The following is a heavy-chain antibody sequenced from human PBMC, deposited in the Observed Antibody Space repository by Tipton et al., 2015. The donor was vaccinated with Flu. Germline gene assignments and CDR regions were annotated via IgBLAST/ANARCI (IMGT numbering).Heavy chain of an antibody. CDR3: ARSPIVGIVDY. Sequence: SLRLSCAASGFTVGSNYMSWVRQAPGKGLEWVSVIYSGGSTYYADSVRGRFTISRDNSKNTQYLQRNSLGAEDTAVYYCARSPIVGIVDYWGQGTLVTVSS. CDR2: IYSGGST. V-gene: IGHV3-53*01. CDR1: GFTVGSNY. J-gene: IGHJ4*02. D-gene: IGHD1-26*01.